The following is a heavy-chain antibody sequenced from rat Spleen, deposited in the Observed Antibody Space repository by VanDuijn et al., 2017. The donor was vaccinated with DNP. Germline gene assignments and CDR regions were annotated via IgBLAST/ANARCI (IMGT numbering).Heavy chain of an antibody. CDR2: ISSGGGGT. J-gene: IGHJ4*01. Sequence: EVKLVESGGGLVQPGRSLKLSCAASGFNFNDYWMGWVRQAPKKGLEWVASISSGGGGTYYPDSVKGRFTISRDNAKSTLYLQMDSLRSEDTATYYCARHRTTSPYYYFMDAWGQGASVTVSS. D-gene: IGHD1-10*01. V-gene: IGHV5-25*01. CDR3: ARHRTTSPYYYFMDA. CDR1: GFNFNDYW.